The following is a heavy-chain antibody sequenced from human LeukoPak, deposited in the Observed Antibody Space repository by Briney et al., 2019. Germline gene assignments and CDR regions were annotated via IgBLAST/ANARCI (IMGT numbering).Heavy chain of an antibody. Sequence: ASVKVSCKASGYTFRDYYMHWVRQAPGQGLEWMGWINPNSGGIMYALKFQGRVAMTRDTSINTAYMELSRLTSDDTAVSYCARDGDDNGDYVLGWFDPWGQGTLVTVSS. V-gene: IGHV1-2*02. CDR1: GYTFRDYY. J-gene: IGHJ5*02. CDR3: ARDGDDNGDYVLGWFDP. D-gene: IGHD4-17*01. CDR2: INPNSGGI.